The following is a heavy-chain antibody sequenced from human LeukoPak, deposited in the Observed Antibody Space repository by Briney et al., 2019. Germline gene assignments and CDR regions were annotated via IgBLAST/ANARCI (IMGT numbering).Heavy chain of an antibody. Sequence: PSETLSLTCAVYGGSFSAYYWSWIRQPPGKGLEWIGEINHSGSTNYNPSLKSRVTISVDTSKNQFSLKLSSVTAADTAVYYCARGKTRTYYDSSGYYYAYWGQGTLVTVSS. V-gene: IGHV4-34*01. CDR3: ARGKTRTYYDSSGYYYAY. CDR2: INHSGST. D-gene: IGHD3-22*01. J-gene: IGHJ4*02. CDR1: GGSFSAYY.